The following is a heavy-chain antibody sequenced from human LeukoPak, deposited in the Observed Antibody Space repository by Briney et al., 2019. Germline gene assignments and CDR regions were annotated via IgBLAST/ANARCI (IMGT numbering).Heavy chain of an antibody. D-gene: IGHD4-17*01. J-gene: IGHJ4*02. V-gene: IGHV3-33*01. CDR3: ARDATEYGDSHFDW. CDR2: TWHDGSHQ. Sequence: GRSLRLSCSASGFSFSSYGMHWVRQAPGKGLEWVAVTWHDGSHQYYADSEKGRFTISRDNSRNTVYLQMDRLRVEDTAVYYCARDATEYGDSHFDWWGQGTLVTVSS. CDR1: GFSFSSYG.